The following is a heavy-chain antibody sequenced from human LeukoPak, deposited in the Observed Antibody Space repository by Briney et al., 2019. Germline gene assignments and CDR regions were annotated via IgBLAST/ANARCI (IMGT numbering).Heavy chain of an antibody. Sequence: GGSLRLSCAASGFIFNNYGLIWVRQAPGKGLEWVSAISNDGGGIQYAAFVEGRFTISRDNSKKTLFQHMSSLRAEDTALYYCAKGSSGYFADLWGQGTLVTVSS. V-gene: IGHV3-23*01. CDR2: ISNDGGGI. CDR3: AKGSSGYFADL. J-gene: IGHJ5*02. CDR1: GFIFNNYG. D-gene: IGHD6-19*01.